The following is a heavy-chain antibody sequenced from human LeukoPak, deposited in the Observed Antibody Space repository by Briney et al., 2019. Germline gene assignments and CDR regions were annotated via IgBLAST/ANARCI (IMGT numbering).Heavy chain of an antibody. J-gene: IGHJ6*04. V-gene: IGHV3-21*01. CDR3: ARDWWGAPRGIVVVPAAIRTGLDV. CDR1: GFTFSSYS. D-gene: IGHD2-2*02. Sequence: PGGSLRLSCAVSGFTFSSYSMNWVRQAPGKGLEWVSSISSSSSYIYYADSVKGRFTISRDNAKNSLYLQMNSLRAEDTAVYYCARDWWGAPRGIVVVPAAIRTGLDVWGKGTTVTVSS. CDR2: ISSSSSYI.